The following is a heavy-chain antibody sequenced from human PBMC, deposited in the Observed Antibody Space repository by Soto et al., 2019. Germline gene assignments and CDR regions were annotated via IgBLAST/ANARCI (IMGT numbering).Heavy chain of an antibody. CDR1: SGSISSGDYY. D-gene: IGHD3-3*01. CDR3: ARAGLPHTSVGVVISYYYGRYV. CDR2: IYYSGST. Sequence: QVQLPESGPGLVKPSQTLSLTCTVSSGSISSGDYYWSWIRQPPGQLLGWIGYIYYSGSTYYNPSLKRRVTKSADTSIYQFSLKLTSVTAAYTGFYYCARAGLPHTSVGVVISYYYGRYVWCHGTQVTV. V-gene: IGHV4-30-4*01. J-gene: IGHJ6*02.